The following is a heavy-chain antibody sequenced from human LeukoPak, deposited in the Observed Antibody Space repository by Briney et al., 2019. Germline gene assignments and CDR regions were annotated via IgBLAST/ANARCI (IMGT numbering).Heavy chain of an antibody. Sequence: GASVKVSCKASGYTFTSYGISWVRQAPGQGLEWMGWMSAYNGNTNYAQKLQGRVTMTTDTSTSTAYMELRSLRSDDTAVYYCARGSQWLVNGENWFDPWGQGTLVTVSS. CDR2: MSAYNGNT. CDR1: GYTFTSYG. V-gene: IGHV1-18*01. D-gene: IGHD6-19*01. J-gene: IGHJ5*02. CDR3: ARGSQWLVNGENWFDP.